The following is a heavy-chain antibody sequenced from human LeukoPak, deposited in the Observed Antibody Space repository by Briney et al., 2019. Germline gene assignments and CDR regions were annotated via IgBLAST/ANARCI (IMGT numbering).Heavy chain of an antibody. CDR3: ARSLPYGTTWYGRSDF. Sequence: GGSLRLSCAASGFPFNAYWMTWVRQAPGQGLEWVANIRQDGDTKYYVDSVKGRFTISRDNAMNSLYLQMNSLRAEDTAIYYCARSLPYGTTWYGRSDFWGQGTLVTVSS. V-gene: IGHV3-7*03. J-gene: IGHJ4*02. CDR1: GFPFNAYW. D-gene: IGHD6-13*01. CDR2: IRQDGDTK.